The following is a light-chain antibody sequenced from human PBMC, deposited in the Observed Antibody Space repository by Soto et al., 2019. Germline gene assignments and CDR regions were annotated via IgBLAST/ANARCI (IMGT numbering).Light chain of an antibody. CDR2: AAS. V-gene: IGKV1-39*01. CDR3: QRSYSTPVT. CDR1: QSISSY. Sequence: DIQMTQSPSSLSASVGDRVTITCRASQSISSYLNWYQQKPGKAPKLLIYAASSLQSGVPSRFSGSGSGTDFTLTISSLQPEDFATYYCQRSYSTPVTFGQGTKVETK. J-gene: IGKJ1*01.